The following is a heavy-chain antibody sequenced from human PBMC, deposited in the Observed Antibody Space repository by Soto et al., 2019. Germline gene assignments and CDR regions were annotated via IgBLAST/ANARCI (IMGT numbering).Heavy chain of an antibody. Sequence: DVQLVESGGGLVQPGRSLRLSCAASGFTFDDYAMHWVRQAPGKGLEWVSGISWNSGSIGYADSVKGRFTISRDNAKNSLYLQMNSLRAEDTALYYCAKDMGTTVTTSFDYWGQGTLVTVSS. CDR2: ISWNSGSI. V-gene: IGHV3-9*01. CDR3: AKDMGTTVTTSFDY. CDR1: GFTFDDYA. J-gene: IGHJ4*02. D-gene: IGHD4-17*01.